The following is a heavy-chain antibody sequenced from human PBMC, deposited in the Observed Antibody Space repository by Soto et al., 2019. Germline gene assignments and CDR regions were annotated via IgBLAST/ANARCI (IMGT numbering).Heavy chain of an antibody. CDR3: ARFKNRGGDYSTYYYYGMDV. Sequence: SETLSLTCTVSGGSISSYYWSWIRQPPGKGLEWIGEINHSGSTNYNPSLKSRVTISVDTSKNQFSLKLSSVTAADTAVYYCARFKNRGGDYSTYYYYGMDVWGQGTTVTVSS. D-gene: IGHD2-21*02. CDR1: GGSISSYY. CDR2: INHSGST. J-gene: IGHJ6*02. V-gene: IGHV4-34*01.